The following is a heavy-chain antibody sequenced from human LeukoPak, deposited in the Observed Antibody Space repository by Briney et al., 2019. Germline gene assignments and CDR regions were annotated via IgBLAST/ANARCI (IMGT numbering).Heavy chain of an antibody. D-gene: IGHD5-24*01. Sequence: ASVKVSCKASGYTFTGYYMHWVRQAPGQGLEWMGWINPNSGGTNYAQKFQGRVTMTRDTSISTAYMELRSLRSDDTAVYYCARWLQLNWFDPWGQGTLVTVSS. V-gene: IGHV1-2*02. CDR3: ARWLQLNWFDP. CDR1: GYTFTGYY. J-gene: IGHJ5*02. CDR2: INPNSGGT.